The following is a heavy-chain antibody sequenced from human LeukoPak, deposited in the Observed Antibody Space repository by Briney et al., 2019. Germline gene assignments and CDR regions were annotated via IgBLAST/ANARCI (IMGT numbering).Heavy chain of an antibody. D-gene: IGHD1-20*01. V-gene: IGHV3-23*01. CDR2: ISGSGGST. CDR3: AKDITGTIFIRYMDV. CDR1: GFTFSSYA. J-gene: IGHJ6*02. Sequence: GGSLRLSCAASGFTFSSYAMSWVRQAPGKGLEWDSAISGSGGSTYYADSVKGRFTISRDNSKNTLYLQMNSLRAEDTAVYYCAKDITGTIFIRYMDVWGQGTTVTVSS.